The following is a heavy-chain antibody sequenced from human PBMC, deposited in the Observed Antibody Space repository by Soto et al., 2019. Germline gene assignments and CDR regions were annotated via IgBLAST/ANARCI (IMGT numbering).Heavy chain of an antibody. D-gene: IGHD6-19*01. CDR1: GFSLSTSGVG. CDR3: AHRRVAVAGPAFAS. J-gene: IGHJ4*02. V-gene: IGHV2-5*02. Sequence: QITLKESGPTLVKPTQTLTLTCTFSGFSLSTSGVGVGWIRQPPGKALEWLALIYWDDDKRYSPSLKSRLTTPKDTSKNQLVLTMTTMAPVEQPPYSCAHRRVAVAGPAFASWGKGTLVTVSS. CDR2: IYWDDDK.